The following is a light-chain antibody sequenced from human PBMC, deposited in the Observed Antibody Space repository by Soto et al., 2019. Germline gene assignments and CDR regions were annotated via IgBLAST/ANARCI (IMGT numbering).Light chain of an antibody. CDR1: SSDVGGYNY. J-gene: IGLJ1*01. Sequence: QSALTQPASVSGSPGQSITISCTGTSSDVGGYNYVSWYQQHPGKAHKLMIYDVSNRPSGVSNRFSGSKSGNTASLTISGLQAEDEAAYYCSSYTSSSISYVFGTGTKVTVL. V-gene: IGLV2-14*01. CDR2: DVS. CDR3: SSYTSSSISYV.